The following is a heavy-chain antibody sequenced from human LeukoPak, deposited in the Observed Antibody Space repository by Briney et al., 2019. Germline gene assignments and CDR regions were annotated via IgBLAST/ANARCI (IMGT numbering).Heavy chain of an antibody. CDR1: GFTFSSYG. V-gene: IGHV3-33*06. Sequence: QPGRSLRLSCAASGFTFSSYGMRWVRQAPGKGLEWVAVIWYDGSNKYYADSAKGRFTISRDNSKNTLYLQMNSLRAEDTAVYYCAKDQGIAAPRGFARVTDYWGQGTLVTVSS. CDR2: IWYDGSNK. J-gene: IGHJ4*02. D-gene: IGHD6-13*01. CDR3: AKDQGIAAPRGFARVTDY.